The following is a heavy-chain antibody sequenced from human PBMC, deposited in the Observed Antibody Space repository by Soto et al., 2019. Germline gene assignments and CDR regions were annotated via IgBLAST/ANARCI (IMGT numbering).Heavy chain of an antibody. V-gene: IGHV3-72*01. CDR3: ARVRSSSWGFDAFDI. CDR1: GFTFSDHY. Sequence: ESGGGLVQPGGSLRLSRVASGFTFSDHYMDWVRQTPGKGLEWVGRTRNKANGYTTEYAASVKGRFTISRDDSKNSLYLQMNSLKTEDTAVYYCARVRSSSWGFDAFDIWGQGTVVTVSS. D-gene: IGHD6-13*01. J-gene: IGHJ3*02. CDR2: TRNKANGYTT.